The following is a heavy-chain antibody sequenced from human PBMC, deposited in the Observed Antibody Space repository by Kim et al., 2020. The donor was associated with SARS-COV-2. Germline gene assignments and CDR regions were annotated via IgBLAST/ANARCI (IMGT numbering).Heavy chain of an antibody. J-gene: IGHJ4*02. D-gene: IGHD3-10*01. CDR2: IYYSGST. Sequence: SETLSLTCTVSGGSISSYYWSWIRQPPGKGLEWIGYIYYSGSTNYNPSLKSRVTISIDTSKNQFSLKLSSVTAADTAVYYCAGYLRGVIITMDYFDYWGQGTLVTVSS. V-gene: IGHV4-59*13. CDR1: GGSISSYY. CDR3: AGYLRGVIITMDYFDY.